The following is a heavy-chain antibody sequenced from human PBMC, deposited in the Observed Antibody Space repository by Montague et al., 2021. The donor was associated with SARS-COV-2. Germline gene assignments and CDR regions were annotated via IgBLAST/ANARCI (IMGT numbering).Heavy chain of an antibody. CDR2: MYRSGST. Sequence: TLSLTCTVSGGSISRGYYYCSWIRLPAGKRPDTLGRMYRSGSTNYXXXVERRVVLSVDTSRNQFSMKETSVTAADTAMYYCARGVDTGIVTVTGGFDSWGQGTLIIVSS. CDR1: GGSISRGYYY. D-gene: IGHD5-18*01. J-gene: IGHJ4*02. CDR3: ARGVDTGIVTVTGGFDS. V-gene: IGHV4-61*02.